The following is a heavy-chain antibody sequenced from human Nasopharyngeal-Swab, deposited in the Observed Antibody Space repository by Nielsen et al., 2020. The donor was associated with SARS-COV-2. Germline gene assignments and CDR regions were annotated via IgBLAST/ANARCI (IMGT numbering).Heavy chain of an antibody. J-gene: IGHJ6*02. CDR2: ISYDGSNK. V-gene: IGHV3-30*18. Sequence: VRQAPGKGLEWVAVISYDGSNKYYADSVKGRFTISRDNSKNTLYLQINSLRAEDTAVYYCAKGGYSGYDPLGMDVWGQGTTVTVSS. CDR3: AKGGYSGYDPLGMDV. D-gene: IGHD5-12*01.